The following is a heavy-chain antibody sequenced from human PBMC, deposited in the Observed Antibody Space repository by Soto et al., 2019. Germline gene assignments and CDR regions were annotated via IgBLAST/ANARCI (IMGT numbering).Heavy chain of an antibody. Sequence: GASVKVSCKASGYTFTNYYMHWVRQAPGQGLEWMGWINPNTGGTNYAQKFRGRVTMTRDTSVSTAYMELSRLRSDDTALYYCARAITFGTLMDVWGQGTTVTVSS. CDR1: GYTFTNYY. V-gene: IGHV1-2*02. J-gene: IGHJ6*02. D-gene: IGHD1-20*01. CDR2: INPNTGGT. CDR3: ARAITFGTLMDV.